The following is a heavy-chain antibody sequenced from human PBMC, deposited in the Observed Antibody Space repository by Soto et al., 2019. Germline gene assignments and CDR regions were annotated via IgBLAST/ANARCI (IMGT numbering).Heavy chain of an antibody. CDR2: INPNSGGT. J-gene: IGHJ6*02. CDR1: GGTFSSYA. V-gene: IGHV1-2*02. D-gene: IGHD2-15*01. CDR3: ARVTGSGSYGMDV. Sequence: RASVKVSCKASGGTFSSYAISWVRQAPGQGLEWMGWINPNSGGTNYAQKFQGRVTMTRDTSISTAYMELSRLRSDDTAVYYCARVTGSGSYGMDVWGQGTTVTVSS.